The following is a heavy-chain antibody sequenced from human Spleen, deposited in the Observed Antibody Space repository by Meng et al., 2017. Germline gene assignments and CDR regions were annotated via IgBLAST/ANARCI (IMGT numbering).Heavy chain of an antibody. CDR3: ARDPAAFDF. V-gene: IGHV6-1*01. D-gene: IGHD6-25*01. CDR1: GDSVSTNSAA. CDR2: TYYKSKWYN. Sequence: QVQLQQSGPGLVKPSQTLPLTCAISGDSVSTNSAAWNWIRQSPSGGLEWLGRTYYKSKWYNDYAESVKSRITINPDTSKNQFSLQLNSVTPEGTAVYYCARDPAAFDFWGQGILVTVSS. J-gene: IGHJ4*02.